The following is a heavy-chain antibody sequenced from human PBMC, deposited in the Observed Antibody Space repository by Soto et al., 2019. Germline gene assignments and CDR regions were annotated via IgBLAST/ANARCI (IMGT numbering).Heavy chain of an antibody. CDR2: INPNSGGT. Sequence: AAVKVSCKASGYTFTGYYMHWVRQAPGQGLEWMGWINPNSGGTNYAQKFQGRVTMTRDTSISTAYMELSRLRSDDTAVYYCARDLKGYGYAFDIWGQGTMVTVSS. CDR1: GYTFTGYY. CDR3: ARDLKGYGYAFDI. J-gene: IGHJ3*02. D-gene: IGHD5-18*01. V-gene: IGHV1-2*02.